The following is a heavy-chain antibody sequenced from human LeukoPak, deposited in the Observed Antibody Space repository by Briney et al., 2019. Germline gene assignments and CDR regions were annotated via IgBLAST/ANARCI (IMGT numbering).Heavy chain of an antibody. D-gene: IGHD6-19*01. CDR3: ARDPRRIAVAGYGEY. J-gene: IGHJ4*02. V-gene: IGHV4-30-2*01. Sequence: SETLSLTCTVSGVSISSGGYYWSWIRQPPGKGLEWIGYIYHSGSTYYNPSLKSRVTISVDRSKNQFSLKLSSVTAADTAVYYCARDPRRIAVAGYGEYWGQGTLVTVSS. CDR1: GVSISSGGYY. CDR2: IYHSGST.